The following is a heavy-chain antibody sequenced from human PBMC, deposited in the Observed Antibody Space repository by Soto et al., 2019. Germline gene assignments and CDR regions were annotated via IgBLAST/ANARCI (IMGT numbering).Heavy chain of an antibody. Sequence: QVQLVQSGDEVKQPGASVKVSCKASGSTITAYGISWVRQAPGQGLEWMAWISSHNSNTYYAQNPQGRVTMTTDTSTSTAYMELRSLRSDDTAVYYCASSSIAAAGPFDYWGQGALVTVSS. CDR1: GSTITAYG. V-gene: IGHV1-18*01. CDR3: ASSSIAAAGPFDY. J-gene: IGHJ4*02. D-gene: IGHD6-13*01. CDR2: ISSHNSNT.